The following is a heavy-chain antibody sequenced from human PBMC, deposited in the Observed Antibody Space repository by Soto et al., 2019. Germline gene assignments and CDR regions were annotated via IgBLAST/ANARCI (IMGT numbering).Heavy chain of an antibody. J-gene: IGHJ6*02. CDR2: IYYSGST. Sequence: PSETLSLTCTVSGGSISSYYWSWIRQPPGKGLEWIGYIYYSGSTSYNPSLKSRVTISVDTSKNQFSLKLSSVTAADTAVYYCAGGPGDGMDVWGQGTTVPVSS. CDR3: AGGPGDGMDV. CDR1: GGSISSYY. V-gene: IGHV4-59*01.